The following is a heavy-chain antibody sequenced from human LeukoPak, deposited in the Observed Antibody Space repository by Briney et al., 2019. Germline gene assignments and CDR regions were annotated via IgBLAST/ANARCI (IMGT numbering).Heavy chain of an antibody. CDR2: IKHDGSEK. CDR3: ARCPYDSSGYYHPFFDY. CDR1: GFTFSRYW. Sequence: PGGSLRLSCAASGFTFSRYWMNWVRQTPGKGLEWVANIKHDGSEKHYVDSVKGRFTISRDNAKNSLYLQLNSLRAEDTAVYYCARCPYDSSGYYHPFFDYWGREPWSPSPQ. D-gene: IGHD3-22*01. V-gene: IGHV3-7*04. J-gene: IGHJ4*02.